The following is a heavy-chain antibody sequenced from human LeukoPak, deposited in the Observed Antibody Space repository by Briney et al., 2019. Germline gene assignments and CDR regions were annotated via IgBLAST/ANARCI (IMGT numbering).Heavy chain of an antibody. Sequence: GGSLRLSCAASGFTFSSYAMSWVRQAPGKGLEWVSAISGSGGSTYYADSVKGRFTISRDNSKNTLYLQMNSLRAEDTAVYYCAKDPHRLVVVAATAYSDYGMDVWGQGTTVTVSS. J-gene: IGHJ6*02. V-gene: IGHV3-23*01. CDR3: AKDPHRLVVVAATAYSDYGMDV. D-gene: IGHD2-15*01. CDR1: GFTFSSYA. CDR2: ISGSGGST.